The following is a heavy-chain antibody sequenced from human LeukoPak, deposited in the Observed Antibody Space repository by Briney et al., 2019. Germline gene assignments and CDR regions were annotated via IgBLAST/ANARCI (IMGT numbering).Heavy chain of an antibody. CDR2: ISGSGGTT. CDR3: ARSVAASRDY. J-gene: IGHJ4*02. V-gene: IGHV3-23*01. CDR1: GFTFSSYA. Sequence: GGSLRLSCAASGFTFSSYAMSWVRQAPGKGLEWVSAISGSGGTTYYADSVKGRFTISRDNAKNSLYLQMNSLRAEDTALYYCARSVAASRDYWGQGTLVTVSS. D-gene: IGHD2-15*01.